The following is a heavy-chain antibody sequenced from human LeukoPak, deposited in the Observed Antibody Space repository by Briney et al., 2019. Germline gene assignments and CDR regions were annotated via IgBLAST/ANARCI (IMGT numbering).Heavy chain of an antibody. J-gene: IGHJ4*02. Sequence: GRSLRLSCTASGFTFGDYAMSCIRQAPGKGLEWVGFIRSKAYGGTTEYAASVKGRFTISRDDSKSIAYLQMNSLKTEDTAVYYCTRRSNDYGDYYFDYWGQGTLVTVSS. CDR1: GFTFGDYA. CDR2: IRSKAYGGTT. D-gene: IGHD4-17*01. CDR3: TRRSNDYGDYYFDY. V-gene: IGHV3-49*03.